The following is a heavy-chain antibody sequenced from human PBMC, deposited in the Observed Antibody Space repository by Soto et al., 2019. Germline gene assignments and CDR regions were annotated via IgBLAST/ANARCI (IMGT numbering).Heavy chain of an antibody. CDR2: IYYSGST. D-gene: IGHD3-10*01. CDR3: ARHNYGSGSTYFDY. J-gene: IGHJ4*02. Sequence: QVQLQESGPGLVKPSETLSLTCTVSGGSISSYYWSWIRQPPGKGLEWIGYIYYSGSTNYNPSLKSRVNISVDTSKHQFSLKLNSMTAADTAVYYCARHNYGSGSTYFDYWGQGTLVTVSS. CDR1: GGSISSYY. V-gene: IGHV4-59*08.